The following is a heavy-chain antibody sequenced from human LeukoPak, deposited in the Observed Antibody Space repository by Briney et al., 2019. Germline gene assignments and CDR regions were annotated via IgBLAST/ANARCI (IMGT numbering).Heavy chain of an antibody. CDR3: ARLRTSWKRDAFNV. CDR2: IYPGDSDT. J-gene: IGHJ3*01. CDR1: GYSITNYW. V-gene: IGHV5-51*01. Sequence: NHGASLKISCKGSGYSITNYWVSWLRQMPGKGLERMGSIYPGDSDTTYSPSFEGQVTISADKSINTAYLQWNSLKASDTAMYYCARLRTSWKRDAFNVWGQGTMVTVSS. D-gene: IGHD2-2*01.